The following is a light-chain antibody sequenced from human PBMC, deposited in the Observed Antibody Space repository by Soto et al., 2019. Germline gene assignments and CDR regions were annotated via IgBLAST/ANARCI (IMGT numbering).Light chain of an antibody. CDR3: VQSSTWPWT. V-gene: IGKV3-11*01. J-gene: IGKJ1*01. CDR1: QSVSSY. CDR2: DTS. Sequence: EIVLTQSPATLSLSPGERATLSCRASQSVSSYLAWYHHKPGQAPRLLIYDTSNRATGTPARFGGSGSGTDFTLTINSLEPEDFSVYYCVQSSTWPWTVGQGTKVQIK.